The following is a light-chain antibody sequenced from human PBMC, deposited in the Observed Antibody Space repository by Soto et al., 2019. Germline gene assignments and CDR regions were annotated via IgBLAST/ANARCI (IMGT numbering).Light chain of an antibody. V-gene: IGKV3-15*01. Sequence: EIVMTQSPATLSLSPGERAALSCRASQSINSELAWYQQKPGQPPMLLIYGASTRATGVPARFTGSESGSEFTLTISGLQSEDFAVYYCQQGHNLPLTFGQGTRLEI. CDR2: GAS. CDR3: QQGHNLPLT. J-gene: IGKJ2*01. CDR1: QSINSE.